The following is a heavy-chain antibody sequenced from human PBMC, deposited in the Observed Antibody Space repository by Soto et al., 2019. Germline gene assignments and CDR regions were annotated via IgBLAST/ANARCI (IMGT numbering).Heavy chain of an antibody. Sequence: SVKVSCKVSGGTFSSYAISWVRQAPGQGLEWMGGIIPIFGTANYAQKFQGRVTITADESTSTAYMELSSLRSEDTAVYYCARGKCSGGSCYHGYFQHWGQGTLVTVSS. CDR3: ARGKCSGGSCYHGYFQH. CDR2: IIPIFGTA. V-gene: IGHV1-69*13. D-gene: IGHD2-15*01. J-gene: IGHJ1*01. CDR1: GGTFSSYA.